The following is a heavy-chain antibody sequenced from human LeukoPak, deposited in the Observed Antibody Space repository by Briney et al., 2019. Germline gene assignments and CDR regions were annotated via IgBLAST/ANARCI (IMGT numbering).Heavy chain of an antibody. CDR1: GGSISNYY. D-gene: IGHD3-10*01. V-gene: IGHV4-59*12. J-gene: IGHJ3*02. CDR3: ARGGTYYYGSGSYDGAFDI. CDR2: IYYIGNT. Sequence: PSETLSLTCTVSGGSISNYYWNWIRQPPGKGLEWIGYIYYIGNTNYNPPLKSRVTISVDTSKNQFSLKLSSVTAADTAVYYCARGGTYYYGSGSYDGAFDIWGQGTMVTVSS.